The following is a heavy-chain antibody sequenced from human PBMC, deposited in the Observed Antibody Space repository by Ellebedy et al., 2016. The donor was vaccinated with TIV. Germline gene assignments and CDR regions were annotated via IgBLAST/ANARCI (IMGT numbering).Heavy chain of an antibody. D-gene: IGHD5-18*01. CDR3: ARDRGDTAMVSVH. J-gene: IGHJ1*01. CDR2: IWYDGSNK. V-gene: IGHV3-33*08. CDR1: GFTFSSYA. Sequence: GESLKISCAASGFTFSSYAMHWVRQAPGKGLEWVAVIWYDGSNKYYADSVKGRFTISRDNSKNTLYLQMNSLRAEDTAVYYCARDRGDTAMVSVHWGQGTLVTVSS.